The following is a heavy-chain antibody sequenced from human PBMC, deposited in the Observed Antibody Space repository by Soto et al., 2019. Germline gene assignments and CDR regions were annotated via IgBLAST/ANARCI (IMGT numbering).Heavy chain of an antibody. CDR2: ISYDGSNK. D-gene: IGHD3-22*01. V-gene: IGHV3-30*18. CDR1: VFTFISYG. Sequence: GWSLRLSCASSVFTFISYGMHWVRQAPGKGLEWVAVISYDGSNKYYADSVKGRFTISRDNSKNTLYLQMNSLRAEDTAVYYCAKGDYYDSSGPGYYYYGMDVWGQGATVTVSS. CDR3: AKGDYYDSSGPGYYYYGMDV. J-gene: IGHJ6*02.